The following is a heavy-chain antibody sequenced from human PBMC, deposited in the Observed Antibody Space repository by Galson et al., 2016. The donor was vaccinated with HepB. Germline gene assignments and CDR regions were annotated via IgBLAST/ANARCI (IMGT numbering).Heavy chain of an antibody. D-gene: IGHD3-10*01. CDR1: GFTFREYA. CDR2: IKSNPYGGTA. J-gene: IGHJ3*02. CDR3: TRFRAYWYASLESCYNEDAYDI. V-gene: IGHV3-49*03. Sequence: SLRLSCAASGFTFREYAVTWFRQAPGKGLEWVGLIKSNPYGGTADYAASVQGRFTIPRDDSKSIPYLQMSSLKTEDTSDYYCTRFRAYWYASLESCYNEDAYDIWGQGTLVTVS.